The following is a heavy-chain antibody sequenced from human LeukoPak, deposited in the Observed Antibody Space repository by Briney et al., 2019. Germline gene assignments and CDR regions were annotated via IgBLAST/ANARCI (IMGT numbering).Heavy chain of an antibody. J-gene: IGHJ4*02. CDR1: GFTFTCYA. D-gene: IGHD1-26*01. Sequence: GGSLRLSCAASGFTFTCYAMSWVRQAPGKGLEWVSGITGSGGSAYYADSVKGRFTIARDNSKNTLYLQMNSLRADDTAVYYCAKEGAASFDYWGQGTMVTVSS. CDR2: ITGSGGSA. CDR3: AKEGAASFDY. V-gene: IGHV3-23*01.